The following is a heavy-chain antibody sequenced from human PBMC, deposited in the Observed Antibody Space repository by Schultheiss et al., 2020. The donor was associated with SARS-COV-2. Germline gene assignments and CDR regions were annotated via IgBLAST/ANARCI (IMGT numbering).Heavy chain of an antibody. Sequence: GGSLRLSCAASGFTFTTYAMIWVRQAPGKGLEWVSIISGIGDTTYYADSVKGRFTISRDNFKNTLYLQMNNLRAEDTAIYYCARGQWGGEQMATTILDYWGQGTLVTVSS. J-gene: IGHJ4*02. D-gene: IGHD5-24*01. CDR1: GFTFTTYA. V-gene: IGHV3-23*01. CDR2: ISGIGDTT. CDR3: ARGQWGGEQMATTILDY.